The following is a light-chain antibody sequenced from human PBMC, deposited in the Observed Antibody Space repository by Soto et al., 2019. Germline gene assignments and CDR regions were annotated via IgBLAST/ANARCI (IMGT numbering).Light chain of an antibody. Sequence: EIVMTQSPATLSVSPGDRATLSCRASQSVRSKLAWYQHKPGQSPRLLIYDTSTRATGIPARFSGSGSGTEFTLTISSLQSEDFAVYYCQQYNNCPPITFGPGTRLEIK. CDR3: QQYNNCPPIT. CDR1: QSVRSK. J-gene: IGKJ5*01. CDR2: DTS. V-gene: IGKV3-15*01.